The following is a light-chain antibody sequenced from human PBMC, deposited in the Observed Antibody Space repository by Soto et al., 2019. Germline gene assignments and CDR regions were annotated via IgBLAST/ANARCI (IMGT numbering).Light chain of an antibody. Sequence: DIQMTQSPSTLSASVGDRVTITCRASQSISSWLAWYQQKPGKAPKLLIYKASSLESGVPSRFSGSGSGTEFTLTISSLQPDDFATYYCQQLNSYPSFTFGPGTKVDIK. J-gene: IGKJ3*01. CDR1: QSISSW. CDR3: QQLNSYPSFT. CDR2: KAS. V-gene: IGKV1-5*03.